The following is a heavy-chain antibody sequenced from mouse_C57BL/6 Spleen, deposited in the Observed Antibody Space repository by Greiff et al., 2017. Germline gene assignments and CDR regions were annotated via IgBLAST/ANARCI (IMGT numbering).Heavy chain of an antibody. J-gene: IGHJ3*01. D-gene: IGHD4-1*01. CDR2: IRLKSDNYAT. Sequence: EVQLVESGGGLVQPGGSMKLSCVASGFTFSNYWMNWVRQSPEKGLEWVAQIRLKSDNYATHYAESVKGRFTISRDDSKSSVYLQMNNLRAEDTGIYYCTGEDWDGWFAYWGQGTLVTVSA. V-gene: IGHV6-3*01. CDR3: TGEDWDGWFAY. CDR1: GFTFSNYW.